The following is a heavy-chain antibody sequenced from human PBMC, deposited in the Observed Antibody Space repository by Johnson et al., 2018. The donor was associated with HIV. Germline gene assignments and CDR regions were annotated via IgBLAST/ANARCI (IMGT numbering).Heavy chain of an antibody. D-gene: IGHD1-26*01. J-gene: IGHJ3*02. CDR3: ARDTDHSPNPFSGSEGAGGFDI. V-gene: IGHV3-30*04. CDR2: ISYDGSNK. CDR1: GFTFSSYA. Sequence: QVQLVESGGGVVQPGRSLRLSCAASGFTFSSYAMHWVRQAPGKGLEWVAVISYDGSNKYYADSVKGRFTISRSHSKNTLYLQMKSLRAEDAAVYYCARDTDHSPNPFSGSEGAGGFDIWGQGTKVTVSS.